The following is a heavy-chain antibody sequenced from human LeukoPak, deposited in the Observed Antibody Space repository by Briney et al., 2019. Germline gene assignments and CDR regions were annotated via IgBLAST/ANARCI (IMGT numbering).Heavy chain of an antibody. V-gene: IGHV3-30*18. Sequence: GGSLRLSCAASGFTFSSYGMHWVRQAPGKGLEGVAVISYDGSNKYYADSVKGRFTISRDNSKNTLYLQMNSLRAEDTAVYYCAKDRDSSSWLNWFDPWGQGTLVTVSS. CDR1: GFTFSSYG. D-gene: IGHD6-13*01. J-gene: IGHJ5*02. CDR3: AKDRDSSSWLNWFDP. CDR2: ISYDGSNK.